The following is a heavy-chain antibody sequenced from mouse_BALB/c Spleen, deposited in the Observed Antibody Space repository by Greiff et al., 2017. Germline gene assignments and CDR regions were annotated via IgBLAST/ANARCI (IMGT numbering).Heavy chain of an antibody. D-gene: IGHD2-4*01. J-gene: IGHJ3*01. CDR2: ISCYNGAT. V-gene: IGHV1S34*01. CDR1: GYSFTGYY. CDR3: ARSDDYDWAWFAY. Sequence: LVKTGASVKISCKASGYSFTGYYMHWVKQSHGKSLEWIGYISCYNGATSYNQKFKGKATFTVDTSSSTAYMQFNSLTSEDSAVYCCARSDDYDWAWFAYWGQGTLVTVSA.